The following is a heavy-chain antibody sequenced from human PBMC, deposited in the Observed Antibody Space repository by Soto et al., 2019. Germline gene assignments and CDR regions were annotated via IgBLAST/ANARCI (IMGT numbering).Heavy chain of an antibody. CDR1: GGSISSGGYY. CDR3: ARDAGSSWSLSFDY. Sequence: SETLSLTCTVSGGSISSGGYYWSWIRQHPGKGLEWIGYSYYSGSTYYNPSLKSRVTISVDTSKNQFSLKLSSVTAADTAVYYCARDAGSSWSLSFDYWGQGTLVTVSS. V-gene: IGHV4-31*03. J-gene: IGHJ4*02. CDR2: SYYSGST. D-gene: IGHD6-13*01.